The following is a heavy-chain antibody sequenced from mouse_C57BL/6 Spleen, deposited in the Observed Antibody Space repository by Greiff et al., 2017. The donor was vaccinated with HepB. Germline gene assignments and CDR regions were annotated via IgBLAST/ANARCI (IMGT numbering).Heavy chain of an antibody. Sequence: VQLQQPGAELVKPGASVKMSCKASGYTFTSYWITWVKQRPGQGLEWIGDIYPGSGSTNYNEKFKSKATLTVDTSSSTAYMQLSSLTSEDSAVYYCARSRYYGSSYYWYFDVWGTGTTVTVSS. CDR2: IYPGSGST. V-gene: IGHV1-55*01. CDR1: GYTFTSYW. J-gene: IGHJ1*03. D-gene: IGHD1-1*01. CDR3: ARSRYYGSSYYWYFDV.